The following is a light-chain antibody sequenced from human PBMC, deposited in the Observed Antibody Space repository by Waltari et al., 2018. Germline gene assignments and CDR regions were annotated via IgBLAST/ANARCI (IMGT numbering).Light chain of an antibody. V-gene: IGLV2-8*01. CDR1: SSDVGDY. CDR3: SSYAGSNNLV. Sequence: QSALTQPPSASGSPGQSVTISCTGTSSDVGDYVSWYQQHPGKAPKLMISEVTKRPSVVPDRVSGSKSGNTASLTVSGLQAEDEADYYCSSYAGSNNLVFGGGTKLTVL. J-gene: IGLJ2*01. CDR2: EVT.